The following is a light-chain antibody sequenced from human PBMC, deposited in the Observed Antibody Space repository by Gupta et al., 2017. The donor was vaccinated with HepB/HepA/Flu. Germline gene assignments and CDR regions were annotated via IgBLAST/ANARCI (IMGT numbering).Light chain of an antibody. CDR2: RNN. CDR3: AAWDDRVENVV. CDR1: SSNIGSNY. J-gene: IGLJ2*01. Sequence: QSVLTQPPSASGTPGQRVTISCSGSSSNIGSNYVYWYQQLPGTAPKLLIYRNNQRPSGVPDRFSGSKSGTSASLAISGLRSEDEADYYCAAWDDRVENVVFGGGTKLTVL. V-gene: IGLV1-47*01.